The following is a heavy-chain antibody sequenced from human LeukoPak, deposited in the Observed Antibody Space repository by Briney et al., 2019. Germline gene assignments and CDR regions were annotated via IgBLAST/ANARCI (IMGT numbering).Heavy chain of an antibody. CDR1: GFSLRSIGAG. Sequence: SAPTLVELTQPLTLTCSFSGFSLRSIGAGVGWIRQPPGKALEWLALIYWDDDERYSPSLKSRLTITKDTSKNQVVLTMTNMDPVDTATYYCALTSRSYLNYFDPWGQGTLVTVSP. D-gene: IGHD3-10*01. CDR3: ALTSRSYLNYFDP. J-gene: IGHJ5*02. CDR2: IYWDDDE. V-gene: IGHV2-5*02.